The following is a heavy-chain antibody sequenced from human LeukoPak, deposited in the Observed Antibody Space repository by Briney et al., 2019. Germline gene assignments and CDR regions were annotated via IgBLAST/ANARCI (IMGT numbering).Heavy chain of an antibody. CDR1: GGSVSGYY. V-gene: IGHV4-59*02. J-gene: IGHJ4*02. CDR2: IHYSGST. Sequence: SETLSLTCTVSGGSVSGYYWSWIRQPPGKGLEWIGYIHYSGSTNYNPSLKSRVTISVDTSKNQFSLKLSSVTAEDTAIYYCARGGSKQWLVDDSWGQGTLVTVSS. CDR3: ARGGSKQWLVDDS. D-gene: IGHD6-19*01.